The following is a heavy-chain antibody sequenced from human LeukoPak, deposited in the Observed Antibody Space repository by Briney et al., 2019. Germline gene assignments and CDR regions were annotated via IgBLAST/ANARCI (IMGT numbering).Heavy chain of an antibody. V-gene: IGHV4-34*01. CDR2: INHSGST. CDR3: VRLVSYYYHYMDV. CDR1: GGSFSGYY. Sequence: SETLSLTCAVYGGSFSGYYWSWIRQPPGKGLEWIGEINHSGSTNYNPSLKSRVTISVDTSKNQFSLKLSSVTAADTAVYYCVRLVSYYYHYMDVWGKGTTVTVSS. D-gene: IGHD2-21*01. J-gene: IGHJ6*03.